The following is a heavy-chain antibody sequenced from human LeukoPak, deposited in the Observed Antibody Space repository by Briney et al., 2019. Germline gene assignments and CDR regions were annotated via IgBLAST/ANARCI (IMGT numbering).Heavy chain of an antibody. CDR3: ARDLGCGNYDLDY. D-gene: IGHD3-3*01. CDR2: INPNSGGT. CDR1: GYTFTGYY. Sequence: ASVKVSCKASGYTFTGYYMHWVRQAPGQGLEWMGWINPNSGGTNYAQKFQGRVTMTRDTSISTAYMELSRLRSDDTAVYYCARDLGCGNYDLDYGGQGTRAPFSS. V-gene: IGHV1-2*02. J-gene: IGHJ4*02.